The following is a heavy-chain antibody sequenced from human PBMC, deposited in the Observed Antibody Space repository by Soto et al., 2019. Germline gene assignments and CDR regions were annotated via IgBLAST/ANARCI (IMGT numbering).Heavy chain of an antibody. Sequence: PGGSLRLSCAASGFTFSSYWMHWVRQAPGKGLVWVSRIKSDGSSTNYADSVKGRFTISRDNAKNTLYLQMNSLRAEDTAVYYCARDQGRYSSSPTFDYWGQGTLVTVSS. CDR3: ARDQGRYSSSPTFDY. CDR1: GFTFSSYW. J-gene: IGHJ4*02. CDR2: IKSDGSST. V-gene: IGHV3-74*01. D-gene: IGHD6-6*01.